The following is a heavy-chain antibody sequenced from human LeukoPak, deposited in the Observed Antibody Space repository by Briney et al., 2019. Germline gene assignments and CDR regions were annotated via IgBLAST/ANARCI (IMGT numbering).Heavy chain of an antibody. CDR1: GITLSNYG. D-gene: IGHD3-22*01. CDR2: NSDSGGRT. V-gene: IGHV3-23*01. CDR3: AKRGVVIRVILVGFHKEAYYFDS. Sequence: GGSLRLSCAVSGITLSNYGKSRVRQASGKGVEGVAGNSDSGGRTNYADSVRGRFTISRDNPKNTLYLQMNSLRAEDTAVYFCAKRGVVIRVILVGFHKEAYYFDSWGQGDLVTVSS. J-gene: IGHJ4*02.